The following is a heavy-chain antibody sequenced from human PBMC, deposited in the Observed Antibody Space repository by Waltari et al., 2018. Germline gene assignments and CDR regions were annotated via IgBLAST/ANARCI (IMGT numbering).Heavy chain of an antibody. V-gene: IGHV3-23*01. J-gene: IGHJ4*02. CDR3: AKDYYDRSGYFDY. CDR1: GFTFSSYA. CDR2: LSGSGGST. Sequence: EVQLLESGGGLVQPGGSLRLSCAASGFTFSSYAMSWVRQAPGKGLEWVSALSGSGGSTYYADSVKGRFTISRDNAKNTLYLQMNSLRAEDTAVYYCAKDYYDRSGYFDYWGQGTLVTVSS. D-gene: IGHD3-22*01.